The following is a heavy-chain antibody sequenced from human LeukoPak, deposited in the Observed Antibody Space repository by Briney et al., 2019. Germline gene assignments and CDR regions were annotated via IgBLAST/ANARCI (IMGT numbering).Heavy chain of an antibody. CDR1: GFTFSSYA. CDR3: ARADQGGPYYYHGMDV. D-gene: IGHD2-2*01. CDR2: ISYDGSNK. Sequence: GGSLRLSCAASGFTFSSYAMHWVRQAPGKGLEWVAVISYDGSNKYYADSVKGRFTISRDNSKNTLYLQMNSLRAEDTAVYYCARADQGGPYYYHGMDVWGQGTTVTVSS. V-gene: IGHV3-30-3*01. J-gene: IGHJ6*02.